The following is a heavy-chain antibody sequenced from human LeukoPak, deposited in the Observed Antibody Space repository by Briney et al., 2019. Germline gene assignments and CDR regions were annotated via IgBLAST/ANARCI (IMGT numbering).Heavy chain of an antibody. D-gene: IGHD5-18*01. Sequence: GGSLRLSCAASGFTFSSYAMNWVRQAPGKGLEWVAVIWYDGSNKYYADSVKGRVTISRDNSKNTLFLQMDGLRAEDTAVYYCARVGYSYGYEYWGQGTLVTVSS. CDR2: IWYDGSNK. V-gene: IGHV3-33*01. J-gene: IGHJ4*02. CDR1: GFTFSSYA. CDR3: ARVGYSYGYEY.